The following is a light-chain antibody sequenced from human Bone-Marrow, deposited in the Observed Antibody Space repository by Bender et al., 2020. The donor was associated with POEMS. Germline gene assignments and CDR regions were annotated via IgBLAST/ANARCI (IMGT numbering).Light chain of an antibody. Sequence: VLTQPPSVSVSPGQTASITCSGDKLGNKYACWYQQKPGQSPVLVIYRDRIRPSGIPERFSGSNSGNTATLTISGTQAMDEADYYCQAWDSTTVWVFGGGTKLTVL. CDR2: RDR. CDR3: QAWDSTTVWV. J-gene: IGLJ3*02. V-gene: IGLV3-1*01. CDR1: KLGNKY.